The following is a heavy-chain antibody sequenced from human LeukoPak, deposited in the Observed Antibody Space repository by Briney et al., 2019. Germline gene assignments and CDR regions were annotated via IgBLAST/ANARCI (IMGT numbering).Heavy chain of an antibody. V-gene: IGHV3-7*01. J-gene: IGHJ6*03. CDR1: GFTFSSYW. D-gene: IGHD3-16*02. CDR3: AKDGPSYYDYVWGSYRVGYMDV. Sequence: PGGSLRLSCAASGFTFSSYWMSWVRQAPGKGLEWVANIKQDGSEKYYVDSEKGRFTISRDNAKNSLYLRMNRLRAEDAAVYYCAKDGPSYYDYVWGSYRVGYMDVWGKGTTVTISS. CDR2: IKQDGSEK.